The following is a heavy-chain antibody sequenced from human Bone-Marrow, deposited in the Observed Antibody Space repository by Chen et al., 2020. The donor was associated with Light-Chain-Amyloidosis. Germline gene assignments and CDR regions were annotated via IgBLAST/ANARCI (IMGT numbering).Heavy chain of an antibody. J-gene: IGHJ4*02. D-gene: IGHD5-12*01. Sequence: EVKXPGESLKISCKGSGYTFPNYWIGWVRQMPGKGLEWMGVIYPDDSDARYSPSFEGQVTISAGKSITTAYLQWRSLKASDTAMYYCARRRDGYNFDYWGQGTLVTVSS. CDR1: GYTFPNYW. CDR3: ARRRDGYNFDY. V-gene: IGHV5-51*01. CDR2: IYPDDSDA.